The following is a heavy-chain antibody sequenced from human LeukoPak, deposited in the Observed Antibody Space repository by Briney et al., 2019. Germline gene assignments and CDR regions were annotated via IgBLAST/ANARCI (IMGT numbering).Heavy chain of an antibody. CDR2: IYYSGST. CDR1: GGSISSYY. J-gene: IGHJ5*02. V-gene: IGHV4-59*01. D-gene: IGHD3-10*01. Sequence: SETLSLTCTVSGGSISSYYWSWIRQPPGKGLEWIGYIYYSGSTNYNPSLKSRVTISVDTSKNQFSLKLSSVTAADTAVYYCARGGGIRGIHYYGSGSYEWFDPWGQGTLVTVSS. CDR3: ARGGGIRGIHYYGSGSYEWFDP.